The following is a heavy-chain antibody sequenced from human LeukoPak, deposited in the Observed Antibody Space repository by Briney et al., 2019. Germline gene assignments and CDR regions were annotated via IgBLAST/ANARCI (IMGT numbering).Heavy chain of an antibody. J-gene: IGHJ4*02. CDR3: ARGRSQYYYDSSGYSLLFYY. CDR1: GGSFSGYY. Sequence: SETLSLTCAVYGGSFSGYYWSWLRQPPGKGLEWSGEINHSGSTNYNPSLKSRVTISVDTSKNHFYLKLSSVTAADTAVYYCARGRSQYYYDSSGYSLLFYYWGQGTLVTVSS. CDR2: INHSGST. D-gene: IGHD3-22*01. V-gene: IGHV4-34*01.